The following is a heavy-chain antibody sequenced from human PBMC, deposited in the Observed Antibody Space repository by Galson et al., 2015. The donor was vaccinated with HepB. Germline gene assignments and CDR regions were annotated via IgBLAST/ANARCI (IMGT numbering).Heavy chain of an antibody. J-gene: IGHJ5*02. V-gene: IGHV2-70*04. Sequence: PALVKPTQTLTLTCTFSGFSLSTSGMRVSWIRQPPGKALEWLARIDWDDDKFYSTSLKTRLTISKDTSKNQVVLTMTNMDPVDTATYYCARESSSCGRCGWFDPWGQGTLVTVSS. CDR2: IDWDDDK. D-gene: IGHD6-13*01. CDR1: GFSLSTSGMR. CDR3: ARESSSCGRCGWFDP.